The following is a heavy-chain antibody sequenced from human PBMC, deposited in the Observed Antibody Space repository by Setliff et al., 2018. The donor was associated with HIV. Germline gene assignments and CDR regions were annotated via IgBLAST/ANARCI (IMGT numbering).Heavy chain of an antibody. CDR1: GGSISSGGYY. CDR3: ARVYYYGSPHMDV. J-gene: IGHJ6*03. V-gene: IGHV4-31*03. CDR2: IYYSGST. D-gene: IGHD3-10*01. Sequence: SETLSLTCTVSGGSISSGGYYWSWIRQHPGKGLEWIGYIYYSGSTYYNPSLKSRVTISVDASKNQFSLKLSSVTAADTAVYYCARVYYYGSPHMDVWGKGTTVTVSS.